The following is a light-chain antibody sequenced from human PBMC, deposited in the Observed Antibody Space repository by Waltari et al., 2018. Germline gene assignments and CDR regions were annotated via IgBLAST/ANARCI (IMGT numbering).Light chain of an antibody. Sequence: QSALTQPRSVSGSPGQSVTISCTGTSSDVSGYNYVSWYQQHPGKAPKLMIYDVSKRPSGFPDRFSGSKSGNTASLTISGLQAEDEADYYCCSYAGSYTFDVVFGGGTKLTVL. V-gene: IGLV2-11*01. J-gene: IGLJ2*01. CDR1: SSDVSGYNY. CDR3: CSYAGSYTFDVV. CDR2: DVS.